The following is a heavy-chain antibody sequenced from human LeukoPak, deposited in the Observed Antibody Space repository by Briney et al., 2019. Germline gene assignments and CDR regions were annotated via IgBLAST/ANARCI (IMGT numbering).Heavy chain of an antibody. J-gene: IGHJ4*02. CDR2: INPNSGGT. CDR3: ARSLGSSGWDFDY. V-gene: IGHV1-2*02. Sequence: GASVKVSCKASGYTFTGYYMHWVRQAPGQGLERMGWINPNSGGTNYAQKFQGRVTMTRDTSISTAYMELSRLRSDDTAVYYCARSLGSSGWDFDYWGQGTLVTVSS. CDR1: GYTFTGYY. D-gene: IGHD6-19*01.